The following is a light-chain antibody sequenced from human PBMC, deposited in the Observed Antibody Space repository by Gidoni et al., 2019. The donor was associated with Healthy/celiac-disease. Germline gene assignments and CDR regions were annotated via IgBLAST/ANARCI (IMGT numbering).Light chain of an antibody. CDR1: QGVLYSSKNKNY. V-gene: IGKV4-1*01. CDR3: QQYYSTPYS. J-gene: IGKJ2*03. Sequence: DIVMTQSPDSLAESLGERATINCKSSQGVLYSSKNKNYLAWYQQKPGQPPKLLIYWASTRESGVPDRFSGSGSGTDFTLTISSLQAEDVAVYYCQQYYSTPYSFGQGTKLEIK. CDR2: WAS.